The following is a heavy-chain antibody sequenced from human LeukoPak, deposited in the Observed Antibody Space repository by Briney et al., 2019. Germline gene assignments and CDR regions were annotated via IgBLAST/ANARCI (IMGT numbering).Heavy chain of an antibody. Sequence: SSETLSLTCTVSGGSISSYFCNWLRQSAGKGLEGIGRIYTSGSTNYNPSLKSRVTMSVDTSKNQFSLKLSSVTAADTAVYYCARETRDSIGYYCDYWGQGTLVTVSS. CDR2: IYTSGST. CDR3: ARETRDSIGYYCDY. CDR1: GGSISSYF. J-gene: IGHJ4*02. D-gene: IGHD3-22*01. V-gene: IGHV4-4*07.